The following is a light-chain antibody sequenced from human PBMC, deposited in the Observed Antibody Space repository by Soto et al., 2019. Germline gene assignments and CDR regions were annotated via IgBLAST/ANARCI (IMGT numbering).Light chain of an antibody. V-gene: IGKV3-15*01. J-gene: IGKJ1*01. CDR2: GAS. CDR3: QQYNNWPPT. Sequence: EMVMTQSPATLSVSPGERATLSCRASQSVRINLAWYQQKPGQAPRLLIYGASTRATGNPARFSGSGSGTEFTLTISSLQSEDFAVYYCQQYNNWPPTFGQGTKVDI. CDR1: QSVRIN.